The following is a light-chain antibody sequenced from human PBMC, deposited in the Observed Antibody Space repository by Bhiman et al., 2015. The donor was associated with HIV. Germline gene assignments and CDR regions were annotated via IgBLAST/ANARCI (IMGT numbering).Light chain of an antibody. CDR2: YDT. CDR3: QVWDSSSDHPI. CDR1: NIGSKS. V-gene: IGLV3-21*04. Sequence: GPGKTARITCGGNNIGSKSVHWYQQRPGQAPVLVIYYDTDRPSGIPERFSGSNSENTATLTISRVEAGDEADYYCQVWDSSSDHPIFGGGTKLTVL. J-gene: IGLJ2*01.